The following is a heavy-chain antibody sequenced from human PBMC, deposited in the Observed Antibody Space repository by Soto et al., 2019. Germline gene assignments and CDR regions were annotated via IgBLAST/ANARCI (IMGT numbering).Heavy chain of an antibody. J-gene: IGHJ4*02. D-gene: IGHD5-18*01. CDR1: GFSFNRYN. CDR2: ITASTGVT. CDR3: VRAFNGNSFGYGF. Sequence: EVQLVETGGGLAQPGGSLRLSFAASGFSFNRYNMNWVRQAPGKGLEWVSYITASTGVTYYADSVEGRFTVSRDNAKSSLYLQMNSLRDEDTATYYCVRAFNGNSFGYGFWGQGTLVTVSS. V-gene: IGHV3-48*02.